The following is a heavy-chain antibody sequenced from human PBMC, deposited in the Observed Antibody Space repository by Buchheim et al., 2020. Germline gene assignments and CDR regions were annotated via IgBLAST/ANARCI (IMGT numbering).Heavy chain of an antibody. D-gene: IGHD4-17*01. CDR1: GGTLSSYA. Sequence: QVQLVQSGAEVKKPGSSVKVSCKASGGTLSSYAISWVRQAPGQGLEWMGRIIPILGIANYAQKFQGRVTITADKSTSTAYMELSSLRSEDTAVYYCARPPNYGDQLNYYYYGMDVWGQGTT. CDR3: ARPPNYGDQLNYYYYGMDV. J-gene: IGHJ6*02. V-gene: IGHV1-69*04. CDR2: IIPILGIA.